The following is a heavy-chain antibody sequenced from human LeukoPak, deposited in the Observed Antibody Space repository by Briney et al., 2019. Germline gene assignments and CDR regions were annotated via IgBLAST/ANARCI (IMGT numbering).Heavy chain of an antibody. D-gene: IGHD3-10*01. J-gene: IGHJ6*02. CDR3: VRDRAQLWLGDCHYGMDV. CDR1: GFTFSSYG. V-gene: IGHV3-33*01. Sequence: GGSLRLSCTASGFTFSSYGIHWVRQAPGKGLEWVALISYDANDKYYVDSVKGRFTIFRDNSKNTLYLHMNSLGVDDTAVYYCVRDRAQLWLGDCHYGMDVWGQGTTVTVSS. CDR2: ISYDANDK.